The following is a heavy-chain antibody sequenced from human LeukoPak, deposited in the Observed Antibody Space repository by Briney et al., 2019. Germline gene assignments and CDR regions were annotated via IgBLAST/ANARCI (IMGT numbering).Heavy chain of an antibody. Sequence: PGGSLRLSCAASGFTFSSYWMSWVRQAPGKGLEWVANIKQDGNEKYYVDSVKGRFTISRDNTKNSLYLQMNSLRAEDTAVYYCAKGGLLLRRYFDYWGQGTLVTVSS. J-gene: IGHJ4*02. CDR2: IKQDGNEK. CDR1: GFTFSSYW. D-gene: IGHD3-10*01. V-gene: IGHV3-7*01. CDR3: AKGGLLLRRYFDY.